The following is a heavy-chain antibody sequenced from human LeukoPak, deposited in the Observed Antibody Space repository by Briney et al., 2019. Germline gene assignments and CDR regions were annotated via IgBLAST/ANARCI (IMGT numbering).Heavy chain of an antibody. D-gene: IGHD6-13*01. V-gene: IGHV4-34*01. CDR2: INHSGST. Sequence: PSETLSLTCAVYGGSFSGYYWSWIRQPPGKGLEWIGEINHSGSTNYNPSLKSRVTISVDTSKNQFSLKLSSVTAADTAVYYRARGSSSDWYGAPFDYWGQGTLVTVSS. CDR1: GGSFSGYY. J-gene: IGHJ4*02. CDR3: ARGSSSDWYGAPFDY.